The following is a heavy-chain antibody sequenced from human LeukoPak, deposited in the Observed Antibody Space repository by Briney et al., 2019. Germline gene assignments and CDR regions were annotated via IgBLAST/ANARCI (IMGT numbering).Heavy chain of an antibody. CDR3: ARVEDNNWFDP. V-gene: IGHV3-53*04. CDR2: IYSGGST. J-gene: IGHJ5*02. CDR1: GFTVSSNY. D-gene: IGHD2-15*01. Sequence: GGSLRLPCAASGFTVSSNYTSWVRQAPGKGLEWVSVIYSGGSTYYADSVKGRFTISRHNSKNTLYLQMNSLRAEDTAVYYCARVEDNNWFDPWGQGTLVTVSS.